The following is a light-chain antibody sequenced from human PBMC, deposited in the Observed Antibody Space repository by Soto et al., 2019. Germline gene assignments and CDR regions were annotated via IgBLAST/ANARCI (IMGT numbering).Light chain of an antibody. J-gene: IGLJ2*01. CDR1: SSDVGGYNY. CDR3: RSYAGSNSFVV. V-gene: IGLV2-8*01. CDR2: EVS. Sequence: QSALTQPPSASGSPGQSVTISCTGTSSDVGGYNYVSWYQQHPGKAPKLMIYEVSKRPSGVPDRFSGSKSGNTASLTVSGLQAEDEADYYCRSYAGSNSFVVFGGGTKVTVL.